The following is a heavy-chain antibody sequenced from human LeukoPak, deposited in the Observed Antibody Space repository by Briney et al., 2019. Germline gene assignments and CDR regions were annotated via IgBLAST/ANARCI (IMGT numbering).Heavy chain of an antibody. CDR1: GGTFSSYA. Sequence: ASVKVSCKASGGTFSSYAISWVRQAPGQGLEWMGGIIPIFGTANYAQKFQGRVTITADKSTSTAYMELSSLRSEDTAVYYCARIKVGAIRYFDWRPQTDYWGQGTLVTVSS. J-gene: IGHJ4*02. CDR3: ARIKVGAIRYFDWRPQTDY. CDR2: IIPIFGTA. V-gene: IGHV1-69*06. D-gene: IGHD3-9*01.